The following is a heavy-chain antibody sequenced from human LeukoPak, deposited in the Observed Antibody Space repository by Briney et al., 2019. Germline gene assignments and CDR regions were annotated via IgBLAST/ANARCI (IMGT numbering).Heavy chain of an antibody. CDR1: GFTFSSYS. J-gene: IGHJ5*02. D-gene: IGHD3-22*01. CDR3: ARDQDYYDSSGPTNWFDP. Sequence: PGGSLRLFCAASGFTFSSYSMNWVRQAPGKGLEWVSSISSSSSYIYYADSAKGRFTISRDNAKNSLYLQMNSLRAEDTAVYYCARDQDYYDSSGPTNWFDPWGQGTLVIVSS. V-gene: IGHV3-21*01. CDR2: ISSSSSYI.